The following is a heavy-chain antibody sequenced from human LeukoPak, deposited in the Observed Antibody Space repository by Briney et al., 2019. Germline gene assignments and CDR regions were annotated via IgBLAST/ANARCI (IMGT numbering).Heavy chain of an antibody. CDR2: TVLGSGDT. J-gene: IGHJ4*02. CDR3: AAGFSNHGYIY. V-gene: IGHV1-58*02. D-gene: IGHD6-13*01. CDR1: GLTFRTSA. Sequence: GTSVKVSCKASGLTFRTSAMQWVRQTRGQGLEWIGWTVLGSGDTNYAQSLKERVTITRDMSTSTAYMELSGLRSEDTAMYYCAAGFSNHGYIYWGQGTLVTVSS.